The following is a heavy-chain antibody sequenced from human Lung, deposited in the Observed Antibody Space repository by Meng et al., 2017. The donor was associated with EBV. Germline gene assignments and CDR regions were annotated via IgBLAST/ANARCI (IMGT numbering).Heavy chain of an antibody. J-gene: IGHJ4*02. Sequence: VHLMEFGARWEKLVASVKGACRATGYRFLKYEITSVQMFRGQGPEWMCVCTDQGGNTKHAQKCEDRHVMTADTSTATAYMELRSLRSDDTAIYYCVRVSRTFTKPFDFWGQGTLVTVSS. D-gene: IGHD2/OR15-2a*01. V-gene: IGHV1-18*01. CDR3: VRVSRTFTKPFDF. CDR1: GYRFLKYE. CDR2: CTDQGGNT.